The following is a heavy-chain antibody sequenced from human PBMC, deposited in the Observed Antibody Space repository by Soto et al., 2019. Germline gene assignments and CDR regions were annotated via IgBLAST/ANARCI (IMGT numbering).Heavy chain of an antibody. D-gene: IGHD3-10*01. V-gene: IGHV1-2*02. CDR2: INPNSGGT. CDR1: GYTFTGYY. Sequence: ASVKVSCKASGYTFTGYYMHWVRQAPGQGLEWMGWINPNSGGTNYAQKFQGRVTMTRDTSISTAYMELSRLRSDDTAVYYCAPSTMVRGVIMDDYGTDVWGQGTTVTVS. CDR3: APSTMVRGVIMDDYGTDV. J-gene: IGHJ6*02.